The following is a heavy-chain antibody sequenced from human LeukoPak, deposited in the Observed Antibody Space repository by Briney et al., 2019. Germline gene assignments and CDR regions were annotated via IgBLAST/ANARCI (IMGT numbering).Heavy chain of an antibody. J-gene: IGHJ3*02. V-gene: IGHV3-66*01. CDR1: GLSVSSNY. D-gene: IGHD3-22*01. CDR3: AKDQITMIVVVITTGAFDI. Sequence: GGSLRLSCVASGLSVSSNYMSWVRQAPGKGLEWVSVIYRDGSSYYAESVKGRFTISRDNSKNTLYIQMNSLRAEDTAVYYCAKDQITMIVVVITTGAFDIWGQGTMVTVSS. CDR2: IYRDGSS.